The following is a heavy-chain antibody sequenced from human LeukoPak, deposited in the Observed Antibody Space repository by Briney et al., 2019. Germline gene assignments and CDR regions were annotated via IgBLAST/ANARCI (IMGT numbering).Heavy chain of an antibody. D-gene: IGHD2-8*02. CDR3: AKTIRPRELLVAVDY. V-gene: IGHV3-23*01. Sequence: GGSLRLSCAASRFTFSDYAMTWVRQAPGKGLEWASSISDRGGFKYYADSVKGRFTISRDNSKNTLYLQMNSLRAEDTALYYCAKTIRPRELLVAVDYWGQGTLVTVSS. J-gene: IGHJ4*02. CDR1: RFTFSDYA. CDR2: ISDRGGFK.